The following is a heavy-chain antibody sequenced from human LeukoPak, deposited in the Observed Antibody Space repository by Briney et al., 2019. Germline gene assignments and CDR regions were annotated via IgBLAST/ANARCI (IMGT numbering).Heavy chain of an antibody. V-gene: IGHV3-15*07. Sequence: GGSLRLSCAASGFTFSGYPIHWVRQAPGKGLEWVGRIKTNAEGGTLDYTAPVKGRFTISRDDSKNTLYLQMDSLEVEDTGMYYCTTGIDDGGGYWGQGTLVTVSS. D-gene: IGHD3-10*01. CDR3: TTGIDDGGGY. J-gene: IGHJ4*02. CDR2: IKTNAEGGTL. CDR1: GFTFSGYP.